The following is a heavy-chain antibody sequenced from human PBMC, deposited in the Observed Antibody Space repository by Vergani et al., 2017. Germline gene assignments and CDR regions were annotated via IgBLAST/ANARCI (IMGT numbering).Heavy chain of an antibody. J-gene: IGHJ4*02. D-gene: IGHD3-9*01. CDR2: LCPSGST. CDR3: SRHNDILTGYSNYFDY. Sequence: QVQLQESGPGLVKPSETLSLTCSASGAPISYWCWSWLRQPAGKGLEWIGRLCPSGSTNYKPSLKSRVTMSIDTSKNHFSLKLSSVTAADTAVYYCSRHNDILTGYSNYFDYWGQGTLVTVSS. CDR1: GAPISYWC. V-gene: IGHV4-4*07.